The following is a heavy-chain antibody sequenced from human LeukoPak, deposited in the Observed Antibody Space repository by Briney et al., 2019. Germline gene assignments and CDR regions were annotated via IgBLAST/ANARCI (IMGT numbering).Heavy chain of an antibody. J-gene: IGHJ4*02. D-gene: IGHD3-10*01. V-gene: IGHV4-4*07. CDR1: GGSISSYY. CDR2: IYTSGST. Sequence: AETLSLTCTVSGGSISSYYWSWIRQPAGKARECIGRIYTSGSTNYNPPLKSRVTTSVDKSKNQFSLKLSSVTAADTAVYYCARDYYGTGSLYYFDYWSQGTLVTVSS. CDR3: ARDYYGTGSLYYFDY.